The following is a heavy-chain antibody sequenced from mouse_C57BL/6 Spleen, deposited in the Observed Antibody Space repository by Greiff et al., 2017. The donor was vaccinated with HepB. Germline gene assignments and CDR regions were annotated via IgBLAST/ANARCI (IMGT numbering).Heavy chain of an antibody. CDR3: ARRLGEGYYFDY. J-gene: IGHJ2*01. D-gene: IGHD4-1*01. V-gene: IGHV1-64*01. Sequence: QVQLQQPGAELVKPGASVKLSCKASGYTFTSYWMHWVKQRPGQGLEWIGMIHPNSGSTNYNEKFKSKATLTVDKSSSTAYMQLSSLTSEDSAVYYCARRLGEGYYFDYWGQGTTLTVSS. CDR2: IHPNSGST. CDR1: GYTFTSYW.